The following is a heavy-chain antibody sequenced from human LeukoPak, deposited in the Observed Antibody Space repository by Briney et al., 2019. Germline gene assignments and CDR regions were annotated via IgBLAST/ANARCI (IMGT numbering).Heavy chain of an antibody. D-gene: IGHD3-10*01. CDR2: INPSGGST. Sequence: AASVKVSCKASGGTFSNFGINWVRLAPGQGLEWMGIINPSGGSTSYAQKFQGRVTMTRDMSTSTVYMELSSLRSEDTAVYYCARDLGYGSGDNWFDPWGQGTLVTVSS. CDR3: ARDLGYGSGDNWFDP. J-gene: IGHJ5*02. CDR1: GGTFSNFG. V-gene: IGHV1-46*01.